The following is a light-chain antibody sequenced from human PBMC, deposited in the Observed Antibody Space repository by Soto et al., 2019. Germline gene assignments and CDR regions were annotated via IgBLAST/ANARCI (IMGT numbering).Light chain of an antibody. CDR3: LQDTQYHPYT. V-gene: IGKV2-24*01. CDR2: RVS. CDR1: QSLLHSDGNTY. J-gene: IGKJ2*01. Sequence: DVVLTQTPLSSPVTLGQPASISCRSSQSLLHSDGNTYLNWLHQRPCQPRRLLICRVSNRFSGVPDRCVGSGAGTDLTLEISRVEAEDVGIDYCLQDTQYHPYTFGQGTKLEI.